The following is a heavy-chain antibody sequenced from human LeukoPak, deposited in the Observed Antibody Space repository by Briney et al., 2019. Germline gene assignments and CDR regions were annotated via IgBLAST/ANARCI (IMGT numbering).Heavy chain of an antibody. V-gene: IGHV4-34*01. D-gene: IGHD2/OR15-2a*01. J-gene: IGHJ4*02. Sequence: SETLSLTCAVYGGSFSGYYWSWIRQPPGKGLEWIGEINHSGSTNYNPSLKSRVTISVDTSKNQFSLKLSSVTAADTAVYYCARTRLSSDCWGQGTLVTVSS. CDR1: GGSFSGYY. CDR2: INHSGST. CDR3: ARTRLSSDC.